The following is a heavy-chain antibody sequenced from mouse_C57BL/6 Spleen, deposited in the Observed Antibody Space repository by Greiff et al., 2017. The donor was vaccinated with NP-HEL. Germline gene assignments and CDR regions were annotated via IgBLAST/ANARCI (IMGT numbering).Heavy chain of an antibody. Sequence: QVQLQQPGAELVMPGASVKLSCKASGYTFTSYWMHWVKQRPGQGLEWIGEIDPSDSYTNYNQKFKGKSTLTVDKSSSTAYMQLSSLTSEDSAVYYCARSGGYFGYWGQGTTLTVSS. J-gene: IGHJ2*01. D-gene: IGHD4-1*01. V-gene: IGHV1-69*01. CDR1: GYTFTSYW. CDR3: ARSGGYFGY. CDR2: IDPSDSYT.